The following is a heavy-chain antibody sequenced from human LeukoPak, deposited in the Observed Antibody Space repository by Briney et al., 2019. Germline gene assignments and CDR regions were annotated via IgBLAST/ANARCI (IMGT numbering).Heavy chain of an antibody. CDR3: ARRSSGWPFDN. Sequence: LRLSCAASGVTFDDYGMSWVRQAPGKGLEWIGNIYYSGSTYYNPSLKSRVTISVDTSKNQFSPNVSSVTAADTAIYYCARRSSGWPFDNWGQGRLVTVSS. CDR1: GVTFDDYG. D-gene: IGHD6-19*01. J-gene: IGHJ4*02. V-gene: IGHV4-30-2*03. CDR2: IYYSGST.